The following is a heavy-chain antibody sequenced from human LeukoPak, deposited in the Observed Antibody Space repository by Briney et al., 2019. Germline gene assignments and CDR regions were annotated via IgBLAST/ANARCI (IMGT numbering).Heavy chain of an antibody. J-gene: IGHJ4*02. CDR3: TTDGGSGRYNGDY. D-gene: IGHD6-19*01. CDR2: IRSRTDGGTT. V-gene: IGHV3-15*01. Sequence: GGSLRLSCAASGFSFSYAWLSWVRQAPGKRLEWVGRIRSRTDGGTTDYAAPVKGRFTISRDDSKNTLYLQMNILETEDTAVYYCTTDGGSGRYNGDYWGQGTLVTVSS. CDR1: GFSFSYAW.